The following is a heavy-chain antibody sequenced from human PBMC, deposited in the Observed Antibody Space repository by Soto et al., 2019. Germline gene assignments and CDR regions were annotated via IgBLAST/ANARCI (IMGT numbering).Heavy chain of an antibody. CDR1: AYSFSIYW. CDR3: ARQVEDGYRFAYHD. D-gene: IGHD3-16*01. Sequence: SLKISCRDSAYSFSIYWIRWLRQRPGKGLELLCISYPCNSDTTYSPSFQVYAATSADKSFSSAYLYCRSLQPSDSVMYYCARQVEDGYRFAYHDWGQGAHVTLPS. J-gene: IGHJ4*02. V-gene: IGHV5-51*01. CDR2: SYPCNSDT.